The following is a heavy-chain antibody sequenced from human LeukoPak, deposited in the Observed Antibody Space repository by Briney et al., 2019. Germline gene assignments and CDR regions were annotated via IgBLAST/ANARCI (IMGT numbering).Heavy chain of an antibody. Sequence: PSQTLCLTCAVYGGAFSGYYWSWIRKPPGKGLGWIGEINHSGITNYNPSLKSRATISVDTSKNQFSLKLSSVTAADTAVYYCARGLHIAARPGNYYYYYMDVWGKGTTVTVSS. CDR1: GGAFSGYY. J-gene: IGHJ6*03. CDR3: ARGLHIAARPGNYYYYYMDV. D-gene: IGHD6-6*01. CDR2: INHSGIT. V-gene: IGHV4-34*01.